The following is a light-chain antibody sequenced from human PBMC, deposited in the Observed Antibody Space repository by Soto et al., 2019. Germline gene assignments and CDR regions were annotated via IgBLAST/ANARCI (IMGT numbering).Light chain of an antibody. V-gene: IGLV1-44*01. J-gene: IGLJ1*01. Sequence: QSVLTQPPSVSATPGQRVTIACSGSSSNIGRGNVNLYQQIPGTAPKLIVYSINQRPSGVPDRFSGSRSGTSASLTITGLQSEDEADYYCSAWDASLNDYGFGTGTKVTVL. CDR1: SSNIGRGN. CDR3: SAWDASLNDYG. CDR2: SIN.